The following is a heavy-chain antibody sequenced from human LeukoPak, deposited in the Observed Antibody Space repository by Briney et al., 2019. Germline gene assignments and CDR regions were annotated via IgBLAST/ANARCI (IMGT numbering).Heavy chain of an antibody. CDR2: IYTSGNT. J-gene: IGHJ3*02. CDR3: ARPRARDSSSCAFDI. CDR1: GGSISSYY. D-gene: IGHD6-6*01. V-gene: IGHV4-4*07. Sequence: SETLSLTCTVSGGSISSYYWSWIRQPAGKGLEWIGRIYTSGNTNYNPSLKSRVTVSVDTSKNQFSLKLSSVTAADTAVYYCARPRARDSSSCAFDIWGQGTMVTVSS.